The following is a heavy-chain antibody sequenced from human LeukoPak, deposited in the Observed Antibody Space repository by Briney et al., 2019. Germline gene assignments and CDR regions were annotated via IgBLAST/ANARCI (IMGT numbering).Heavy chain of an antibody. J-gene: IGHJ4*02. CDR2: ISDSFRIT. D-gene: IGHD4-17*01. CDR3: AKRHGDYFDY. Sequence: GGSLRLSCAASGFPFSSYAMSWVRQPPVKGLECISTISDSFRITDDADSVKGRFTISRDNSKNTLYLQMNTLRAEDTAVYYCAKRHGDYFDYWGQGTLGTVSS. V-gene: IGHV3-23*01. CDR1: GFPFSSYA.